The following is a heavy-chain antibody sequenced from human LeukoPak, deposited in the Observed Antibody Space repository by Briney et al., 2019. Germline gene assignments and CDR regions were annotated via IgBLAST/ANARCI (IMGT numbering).Heavy chain of an antibody. Sequence: PGGSLRLSCAASGFTFSSYAMSWVRQAPGRGLEWVSAISRSGGSTYYADSVKGRFTISRDNSKNTLYLQMNSLRAEDTAVYYCAKDTAALYYFDYWGQGTLVTVSS. CDR1: GFTFSSYA. CDR3: AKDTAALYYFDY. V-gene: IGHV3-23*01. J-gene: IGHJ4*02. CDR2: ISRSGGST. D-gene: IGHD2-15*01.